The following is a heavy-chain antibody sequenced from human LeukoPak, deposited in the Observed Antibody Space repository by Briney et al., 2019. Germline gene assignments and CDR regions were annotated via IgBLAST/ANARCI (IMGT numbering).Heavy chain of an antibody. D-gene: IGHD1-7*01. J-gene: IGHJ4*02. V-gene: IGHV1-18*01. CDR3: ARDRQGLELPFDY. Sequence: GASVKVSCKASGYTFSSYGITWVRQAPGQGLEWMGWISGYNGNTNYAQKLQGRVTMTTDTSTSTAYMELRSLRSEDTAVYYCARDRQGLELPFDYWGQGTLVTVSS. CDR2: ISGYNGNT. CDR1: GYTFSSYG.